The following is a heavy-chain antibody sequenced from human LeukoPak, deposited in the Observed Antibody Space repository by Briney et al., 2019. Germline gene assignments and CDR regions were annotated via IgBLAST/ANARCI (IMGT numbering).Heavy chain of an antibody. J-gene: IGHJ3*02. V-gene: IGHV5-51*01. CDR1: GYSFTSYW. D-gene: IGHD1-26*01. CDR3: ASTRVGSIVGATDAFDI. CDR2: IYPGDSDT. Sequence: LGESLKISCKGSGYSFTSYWIGWVRQMPGKGLEWMGIIYPGDSDTRYSPSFQGQVTISADKSISTAYLQWSSLKASDIAMYYCASTRVGSIVGATDAFDIWGQGTMVTASS.